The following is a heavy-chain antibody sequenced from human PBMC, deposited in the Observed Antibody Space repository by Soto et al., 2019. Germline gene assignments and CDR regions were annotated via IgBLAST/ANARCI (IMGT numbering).Heavy chain of an antibody. CDR3: ASWGPVVVVAATCPYYYYGMDV. Sequence: ASVKVSCKASGYTFTSYGISWVRQAPGQGLEWMGWISAYNGNTNYAQKLQGRVTMTTDTSTSTAYMELRSLRSDDTAVYYCASWGPVVVVAATCPYYYYGMDVWGQGTTVTGSS. CDR2: ISAYNGNT. CDR1: GYTFTSYG. V-gene: IGHV1-18*01. D-gene: IGHD2-15*01. J-gene: IGHJ6*02.